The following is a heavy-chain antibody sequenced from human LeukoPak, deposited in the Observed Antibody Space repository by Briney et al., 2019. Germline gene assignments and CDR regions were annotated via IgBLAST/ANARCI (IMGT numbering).Heavy chain of an antibody. CDR3: ASEETGDGYNPKY. V-gene: IGHV1-69*04. CDR1: GGTFSSYA. D-gene: IGHD5-24*01. CDR2: IIPILGIA. J-gene: IGHJ4*02. Sequence: SVKVSCKASGGTFSSYAISWVRQAPGQGLEWMGRIIPILGIANYARKFQGRVTITADKSTSTAYMELSSLRSEDTAVYYCASEETGDGYNPKYWGQGTLVTVSS.